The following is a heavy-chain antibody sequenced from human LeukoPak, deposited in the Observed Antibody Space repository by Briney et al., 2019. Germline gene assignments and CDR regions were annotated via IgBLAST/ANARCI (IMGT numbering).Heavy chain of an antibody. J-gene: IGHJ4*02. V-gene: IGHV4-38-2*02. Sequence: PSETLSLTCTVSGYSISSGYYWGWIRQPPGKGLEWIGSIYHSGSTYYNPSLKSRVTISVDTSKNQFSLKLSSVTAADTAVYYCARQPSRFYGSGSSFDYWGQGTLVTVSS. D-gene: IGHD3-10*01. CDR3: ARQPSRFYGSGSSFDY. CDR2: IYHSGST. CDR1: GYSISSGYY.